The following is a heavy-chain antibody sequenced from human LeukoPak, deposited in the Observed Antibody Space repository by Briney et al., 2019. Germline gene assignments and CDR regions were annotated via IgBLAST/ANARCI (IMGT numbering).Heavy chain of an antibody. Sequence: PGGSLRLSCAASGFTFSSYSMNWVRQAPGKGLEWVSSISSSSSYIYYADSVKGRFTISRDNAKNSLYLQMNSLRAEDTAVYYCARDSGLTLHAFDIWGQGTMVTVSS. J-gene: IGHJ3*02. D-gene: IGHD3-10*01. V-gene: IGHV3-21*01. CDR3: ARDSGLTLHAFDI. CDR1: GFTFSSYS. CDR2: ISSSSSYI.